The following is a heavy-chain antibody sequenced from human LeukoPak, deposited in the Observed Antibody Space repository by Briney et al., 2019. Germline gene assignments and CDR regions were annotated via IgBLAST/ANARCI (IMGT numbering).Heavy chain of an antibody. CDR1: GDSVSRNSAA. J-gene: IGHJ3*02. CDR2: TYYRSKWYS. CDR3: ARDYAFEI. V-gene: IGHV6-1*01. Sequence: SQTLSLTCAISGDSVSRNSAAWNWVRQSPSRGLEWLGRTYYRSKWYSDYADPVKSRITITPDTSKNQFSLHLNSVTPEDTAVYFCARDYAFEIWGQGTMVTVSS.